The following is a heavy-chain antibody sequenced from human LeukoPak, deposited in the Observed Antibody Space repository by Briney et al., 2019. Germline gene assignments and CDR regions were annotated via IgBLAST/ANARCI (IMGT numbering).Heavy chain of an antibody. CDR2: INPNSDRT. D-gene: IGHD3-22*01. V-gene: IGHV1-2*02. J-gene: IGHJ4*02. CDR3: VKVNDHGSGYHPFDY. CDR1: RYTFTDSY. Sequence: APLKVCCKASRYTFTDSYIHSVRQAPGQRLECLGWINPNSDRTKYAQKFQGRVTMTRDTSLRTAYMELSWLRCEDTALSFCVKVNDHGSGYHPFDYWGEGNLGTVSS.